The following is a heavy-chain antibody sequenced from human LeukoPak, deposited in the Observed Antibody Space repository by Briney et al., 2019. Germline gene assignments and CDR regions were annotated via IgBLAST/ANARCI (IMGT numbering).Heavy chain of an antibody. J-gene: IGHJ3*01. V-gene: IGHV3-23*01. CDR2: IGGSGVTK. CDR1: GLKFTNYA. Sequence: PGGSLRLSCAASGLKFTNYAMHWVRQAPGKGLEWVSTIGGSGVTKFYADSVEGRFTISRDNSNNALFLQMNSLRAEGMAIYYCARGASSWEYTTFDVWGQGTIVTVSS. CDR3: ARGASSWEYTTFDV. D-gene: IGHD6-13*01.